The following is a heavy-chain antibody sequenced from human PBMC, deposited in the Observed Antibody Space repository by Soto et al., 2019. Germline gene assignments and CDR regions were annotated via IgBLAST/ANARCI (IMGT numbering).Heavy chain of an antibody. D-gene: IGHD3-3*01. CDR3: VKDRRFLEWLLGYFDY. Sequence: GGSLRLSCSASGFTFSSYAMHWVRQAPGKGLEYVSAISSNGGSTYYADSVKGRFTISRDNSKNTLYLQMSSLRAEDTAVYYCVKDRRFLEWLLGYFDYWGQGTLVTVSS. J-gene: IGHJ4*02. CDR1: GFTFSSYA. V-gene: IGHV3-64D*08. CDR2: ISSNGGST.